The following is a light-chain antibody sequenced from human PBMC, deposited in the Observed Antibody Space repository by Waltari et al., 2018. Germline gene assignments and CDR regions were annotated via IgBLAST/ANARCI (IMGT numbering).Light chain of an antibody. CDR3: QQSYSTPYT. CDR1: QSISSY. J-gene: IGKJ2*01. Sequence: DIQMTQSPSSLSASVGDRVTITCRASQSISSYLNWYQRKPGKAPNLLIYGASSLQSGVPSRFSGSGSGTDFTLPISSLQPEDFTTYYCQQSYSTPYTFGQGTKLEIK. CDR2: GAS. V-gene: IGKV1-39*01.